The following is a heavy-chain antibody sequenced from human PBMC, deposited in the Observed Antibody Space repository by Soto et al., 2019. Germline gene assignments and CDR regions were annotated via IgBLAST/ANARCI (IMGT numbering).Heavy chain of an antibody. CDR2: IDPSDSYT. D-gene: IGHD6-6*01. V-gene: IGHV5-10-1*01. Sequence: LKISCKGSGYSFTSYWISWVRQMPGKGLEWMGRIDPSDSYTNYSPSFQGHVTISADKSISTAYLQWSSLKASDTAMYYCARRLAYSSSSGNWFDPWGQGTLVTVSS. CDR3: ARRLAYSSSSGNWFDP. J-gene: IGHJ5*02. CDR1: GYSFTSYW.